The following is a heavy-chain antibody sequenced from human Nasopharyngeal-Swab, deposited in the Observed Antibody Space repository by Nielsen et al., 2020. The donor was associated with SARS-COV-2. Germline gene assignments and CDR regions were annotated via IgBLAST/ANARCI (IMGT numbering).Heavy chain of an antibody. D-gene: IGHD1-1*01. CDR3: ARENQEYANIWIDY. Sequence: ASVKVSCKASGYTFNKYVLNWVRQAPGQGLEWMGWINTKTGNPTYAQAFTGRFVISLDTSVSTTYLQISSLKADDTAVYYCARENQEYANIWIDYWGQGTQVTVSS. CDR1: GYTFNKYV. CDR2: INTKTGNP. J-gene: IGHJ4*02. V-gene: IGHV7-4-1*02.